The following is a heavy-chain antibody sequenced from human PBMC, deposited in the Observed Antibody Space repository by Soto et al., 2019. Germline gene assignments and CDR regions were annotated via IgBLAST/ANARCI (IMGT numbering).Heavy chain of an antibody. CDR1: GFIFKDFA. V-gene: IGHV3-23*01. CDR2: ITTSDDIT. J-gene: IGHJ5*02. Sequence: EVQLFESGGGLVEPGESLRLSCAASGFIFKDFAMSWVRQAPGKGLEWVSSITTSDDITYSDDSVRGRFTFSRDKSANTLFLQMSRLSGDDAATYYCTKGDSCGYCEPSAGDSTPDLWGQGTLVTVSS. D-gene: IGHD2-15*01. CDR3: TKGDSCGYCEPSAGDSTPDL.